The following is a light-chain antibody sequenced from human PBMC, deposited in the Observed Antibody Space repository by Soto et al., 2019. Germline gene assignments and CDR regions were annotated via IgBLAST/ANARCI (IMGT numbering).Light chain of an antibody. J-gene: IGLJ2*01. Sequence: QSVLTQPPSASGTPGQRVTISCSGSSSNIGSNHVYWYQQFPGMAPKLLMYRSDQRPTGVPDRFSGSRSGTSASLAISGLRSADEADYYCSARDDILSGVVFGGGTQLTVL. CDR2: RSD. V-gene: IGLV1-47*01. CDR1: SSNIGSNH. CDR3: SARDDILSGVV.